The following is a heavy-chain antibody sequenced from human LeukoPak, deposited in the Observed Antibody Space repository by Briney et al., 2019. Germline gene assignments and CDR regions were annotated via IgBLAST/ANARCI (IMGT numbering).Heavy chain of an antibody. D-gene: IGHD6-19*01. CDR1: GFTFDDYA. J-gene: IGHJ4*02. CDR3: AKGGKSVAFPFDY. Sequence: GRSLRLSCAASGFTFDDYAMHWVRQAPGKGLEWVSGISWNSGSIGYADSVKGRFTISRDNAKNSLYLQMNSLRAEDTALYYCAKGGKSVAFPFDYWGQGTLVTVSS. CDR2: ISWNSGSI. V-gene: IGHV3-9*01.